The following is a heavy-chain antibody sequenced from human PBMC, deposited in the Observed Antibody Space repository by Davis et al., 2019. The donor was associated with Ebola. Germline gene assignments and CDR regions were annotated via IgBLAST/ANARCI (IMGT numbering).Heavy chain of an antibody. V-gene: IGHV3-23*01. D-gene: IGHD6-13*01. Sequence: GESLKISCAASGFTFSSYAMSWVRQAPGKGLEWVSAISGSGGSTYYADSVKGRFTISRDNSKNTLYLQMNSLRAEDTAVYYCARDKDIIGAAGSYFDYWGQGNLVTVSS. CDR3: ARDKDIIGAAGSYFDY. CDR1: GFTFSSYA. CDR2: ISGSGGST. J-gene: IGHJ4*02.